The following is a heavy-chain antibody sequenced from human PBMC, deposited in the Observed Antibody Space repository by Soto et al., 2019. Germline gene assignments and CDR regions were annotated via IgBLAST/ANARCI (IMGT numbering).Heavy chain of an antibody. CDR3: ASGTGKYYDFWSGYPNKDYYYYGMDV. D-gene: IGHD3-3*01. CDR2: IIPIFGTA. CDR1: GGTFSSYA. J-gene: IGHJ6*02. V-gene: IGHV1-69*13. Sequence: SVKVSCKASGGTFSSYAISWVRQAPGQGLEWMGGIIPIFGTANYAQRFQGRVTITADESTSTAYMELSSLRSEDTAVYYCASGTGKYYDFWSGYPNKDYYYYGMDVWGQGTTVTVSS.